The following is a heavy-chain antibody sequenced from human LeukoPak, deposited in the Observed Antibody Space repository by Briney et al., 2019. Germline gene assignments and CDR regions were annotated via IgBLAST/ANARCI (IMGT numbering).Heavy chain of an antibody. V-gene: IGHV4-34*01. CDR3: ARGGSGYCSSTSCYTVDY. D-gene: IGHD2-2*02. Sequence: SETLSLTCAVYGGSFSGYYWSWIRQPPGKGLEWIGENNHSGSTNYNPSLKSRVTISVDTSKNQFSLKLSSVTAADTAVYYCARGGSGYCSSTSCYTVDYWGQGTLVTVSS. CDR2: NNHSGST. J-gene: IGHJ4*02. CDR1: GGSFSGYY.